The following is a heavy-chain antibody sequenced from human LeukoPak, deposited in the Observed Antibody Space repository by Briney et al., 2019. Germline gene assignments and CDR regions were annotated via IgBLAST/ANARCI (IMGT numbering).Heavy chain of an antibody. CDR2: IKQDGSEK. V-gene: IGHV3-7*03. CDR3: ARDHYYYDSSGSYGDY. Sequence: ETLSLTCTVSGGSISSYYWSWIRQPPGKGLEWVANIKQDGSEKYYVDSVKGRFTISRDNGKNSLYLQMNSLRAEDTAVYYCARDHYYYDSSGSYGDYWGQGTLVTVSS. J-gene: IGHJ4*02. D-gene: IGHD3-22*01. CDR1: GGSISSYY.